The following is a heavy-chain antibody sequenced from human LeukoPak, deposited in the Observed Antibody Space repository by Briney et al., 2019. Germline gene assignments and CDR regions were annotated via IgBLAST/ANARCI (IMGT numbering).Heavy chain of an antibody. V-gene: IGHV1-46*01. D-gene: IGHD3-16*02. CDR1: GYTFTSYY. Sequence: VASVKVSCKASGYTFTSYYMHWVRQAPGQGLEWMGIINPSGGSTSYAQKFQGRVTMTRDTSISTAYMELSRLRSDDTAVYYCARDYVWGSYRYRDDAFDIWGQGTMVTVSS. CDR3: ARDYVWGSYRYRDDAFDI. J-gene: IGHJ3*02. CDR2: INPSGGST.